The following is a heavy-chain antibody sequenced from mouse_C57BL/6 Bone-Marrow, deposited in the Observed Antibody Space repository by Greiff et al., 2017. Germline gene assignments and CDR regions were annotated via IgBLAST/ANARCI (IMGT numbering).Heavy chain of an antibody. CDR3: ARELPLDY. J-gene: IGHJ2*01. CDR2: ISYDGSN. D-gene: IGHD2-12*01. CDR1: GYSITSGYY. V-gene: IGHV3-6*01. Sequence: DVHLVESGPGLVKPSQSLSLTCSVTGYSITSGYYWNWIRQFPGNKLEWMGYISYDGSNNYNPSLKNRISITRDTSKNQFFLKLNSVTTEDTATYYCARELPLDYWGQGTTLTVSS.